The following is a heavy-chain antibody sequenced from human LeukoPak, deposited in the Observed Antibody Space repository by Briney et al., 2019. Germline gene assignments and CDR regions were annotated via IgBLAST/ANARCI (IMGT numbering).Heavy chain of an antibody. Sequence: ASVKVSCKASGYTFTSYGISWVRQAPGQGLEWMGWISAYNGNTNYAQKLQGSVTMTTDTSTSTAYMELRSLRSDDTAVYYCARSAVAYSSSRPTDYWGQGTLVTVSS. D-gene: IGHD6-6*01. CDR2: ISAYNGNT. CDR1: GYTFTSYG. CDR3: ARSAVAYSSSRPTDY. V-gene: IGHV1-18*01. J-gene: IGHJ4*02.